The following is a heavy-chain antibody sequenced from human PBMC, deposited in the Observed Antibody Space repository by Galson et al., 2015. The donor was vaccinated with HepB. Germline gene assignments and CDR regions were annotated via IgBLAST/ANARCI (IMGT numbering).Heavy chain of an antibody. V-gene: IGHV3-43*01. Sequence: SLRLSCAASGFTFDDYTMHWVRQAPGKGLEWVSLISWDGGSTYYADSVKGRFTISRDNSKNSLYLQMNSLRTEDTALYYCAKESSTRYYYYYGMDVWGQGTTVTVSS. CDR3: AKESSTRYYYYYGMDV. CDR1: GFTFDDYT. J-gene: IGHJ6*02. CDR2: ISWDGGST. D-gene: IGHD2-2*01.